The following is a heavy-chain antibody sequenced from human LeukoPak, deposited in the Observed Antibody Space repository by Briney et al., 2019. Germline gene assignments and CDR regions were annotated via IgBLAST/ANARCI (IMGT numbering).Heavy chain of an antibody. CDR1: GFTFSSYS. CDR3: ARAPQVYGSGSYYTADY. J-gene: IGHJ4*02. CDR2: ISSSSSYI. D-gene: IGHD3-10*01. V-gene: IGHV3-21*01. Sequence: GGSLRLSCAASGFTFSSYSMNWVRQAPGKGLEWVSSISSSSSYIYYADSVKGRFTISRDNAKNSLYLQMNSLRAEDTAVYYCARAPQVYGSGSYYTADYWGQGTLVTVSS.